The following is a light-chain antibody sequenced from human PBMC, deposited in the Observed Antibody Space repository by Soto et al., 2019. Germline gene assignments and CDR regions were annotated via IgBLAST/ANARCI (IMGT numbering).Light chain of an antibody. CDR3: RQSCITPHT. Sequence: DIQMTQSPSSLSASVGDRVTITCRASQSTSSYLNWYQQKPGKAPKLLIYAASSLQSGVPSRFSGSGSGTDFTHTIRSLQPEDFAAYYCRQSCITPHTFGQGTKLDIK. CDR1: QSTSSY. V-gene: IGKV1-39*01. CDR2: AAS. J-gene: IGKJ2*01.